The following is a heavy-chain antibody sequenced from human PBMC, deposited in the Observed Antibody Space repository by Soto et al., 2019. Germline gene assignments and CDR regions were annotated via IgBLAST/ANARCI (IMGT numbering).Heavy chain of an antibody. J-gene: IGHJ6*02. CDR3: ARGAWELPANYYYYGMDV. V-gene: IGHV1-69*13. D-gene: IGHD1-26*01. Sequence: SVKVSCKASGGTFSSYAISWVRQAPGQGLEWMGGIIPIFGTANYAQKFQGRVTITADESTSTAYMELSSLRSEDTAVYYCARGAWELPANYYYYGMDVWGQGTTVTVSS. CDR1: GGTFSSYA. CDR2: IIPIFGTA.